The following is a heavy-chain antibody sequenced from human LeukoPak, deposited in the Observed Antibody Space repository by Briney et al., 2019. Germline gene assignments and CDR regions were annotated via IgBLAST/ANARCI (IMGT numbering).Heavy chain of an antibody. CDR1: GGTFSSYA. V-gene: IGHV1-69*13. Sequence: ASVTVSCTASGGTFSSYAISWVRQAPGQGLEWIGGIIPIFGTANYAQKFQGRVTITADESTSTAYMELSSLRSEDTAVYYCARAGDSSSWYHSSDWFDPWGQGTLVTVSS. D-gene: IGHD6-13*01. CDR2: IIPIFGTA. CDR3: ARAGDSSSWYHSSDWFDP. J-gene: IGHJ5*02.